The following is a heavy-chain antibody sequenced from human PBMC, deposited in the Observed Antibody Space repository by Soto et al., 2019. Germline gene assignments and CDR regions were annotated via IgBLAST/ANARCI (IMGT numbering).Heavy chain of an antibody. D-gene: IGHD6-19*01. CDR2: IRKDGSEK. CDR1: GFSFSNYW. J-gene: IGHJ5*02. Sequence: PGGSLRLSCAASGFSFSNYWMNWVRLAPGKGPAGVANIRKDGSEKISVDSVEGRFTISRDNAKNSLFLQMNNLRADDTAMYYCVGGTGWLMDTWGQGTPVTVSS. CDR3: VGGTGWLMDT. V-gene: IGHV3-7*03.